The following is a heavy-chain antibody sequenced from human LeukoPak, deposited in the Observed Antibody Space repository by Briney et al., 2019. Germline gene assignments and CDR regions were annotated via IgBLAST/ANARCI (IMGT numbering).Heavy chain of an antibody. CDR2: IYHSGST. D-gene: IGHD3-3*01. CDR3: ASGNYDFWSGYYENAFDI. J-gene: IGHJ3*02. V-gene: IGHV4-4*02. Sequence: SGTLSLTCAVSGGSISSSNWWSWVRQPPGKGLEWIGGIYHSGSTNYNPSLKSRVTISVDTSKNQLSLKLSSVTAADMAVYYCASGNYDFWSGYYENAFDIWGQGTMVTVSS. CDR1: GGSISSSNW.